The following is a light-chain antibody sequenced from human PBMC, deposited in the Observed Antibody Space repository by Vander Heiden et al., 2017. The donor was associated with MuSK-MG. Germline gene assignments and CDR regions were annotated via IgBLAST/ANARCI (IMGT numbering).Light chain of an antibody. CDR1: QDISNY. V-gene: IGKV1-33*01. J-gene: IGKJ3*01. CDR2: DAS. Sequence: DIQLTQSPSSLSASVGDRVTITCQASQDISNYLNWYQQKLGQAPILLIYDASNLKAVVKSRFSGSGDGTDFTFTMSSRQPDDMATYYCQLLDPLPGIFTFGHGTKVDFK. CDR3: QLLDPLPGIFT.